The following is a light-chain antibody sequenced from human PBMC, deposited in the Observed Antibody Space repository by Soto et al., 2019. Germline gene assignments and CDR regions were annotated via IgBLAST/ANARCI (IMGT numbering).Light chain of an antibody. Sequence: EIVLTQSPGTLSLSPGERATLSCRASESIHNNFLAWYQQKPGQAPRFLIYHASSRATGIPNRFSGSGSGTDFTLTISRLEPEDFAVYYCQQYGSAPPTFGPGTKVDVK. V-gene: IGKV3-20*01. CDR1: ESIHNNF. J-gene: IGKJ3*01. CDR2: HAS. CDR3: QQYGSAPPT.